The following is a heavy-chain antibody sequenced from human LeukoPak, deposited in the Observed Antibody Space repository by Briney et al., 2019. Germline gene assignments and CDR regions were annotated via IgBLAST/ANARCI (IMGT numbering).Heavy chain of an antibody. CDR1: GFTFSYYG. J-gene: IGHJ5*02. V-gene: IGHV3-33*01. D-gene: IGHD3-22*01. CDR2: IRSHGNDK. CDR3: ARDIDTSGHYSWFDP. Sequence: PGGSLRLSCAASGFTFSYYGMHWVRQAPGKGLEWVAVIRSHGNDKYYADSVKGRFTISRDISKNTLYLQMNSLRAEDTAVYYCARDIDTSGHYSWFDPWGQGTLVTVSS.